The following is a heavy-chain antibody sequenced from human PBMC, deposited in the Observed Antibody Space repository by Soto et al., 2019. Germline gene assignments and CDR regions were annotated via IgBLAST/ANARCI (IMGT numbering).Heavy chain of an antibody. J-gene: IGHJ6*02. CDR1: GFTFSDYY. D-gene: IGHD1-20*01. V-gene: IGHV3-11*04. CDR3: ARDIDNRDDYYGLDV. Sequence: GGSLRLSCAASGFTFSDYYMSWIRQAPGKGLEWVSYISNSGNTIYVADSMRGRFTISSDNAKNSLFLQMNSLRADDTAVYYCARDIDNRDDYYGLDVWGQGTTVTVSS. CDR2: ISNSGNTI.